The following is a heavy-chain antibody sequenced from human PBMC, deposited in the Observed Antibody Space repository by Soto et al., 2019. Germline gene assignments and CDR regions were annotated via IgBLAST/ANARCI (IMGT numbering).Heavy chain of an antibody. V-gene: IGHV3-30-3*01. CDR1: GFTFISYA. D-gene: IGHD3-9*01. J-gene: IGHJ6*02. CDR3: ARDRRPLRYFDWLEYYYYGMHV. CDR2: ISYDGSNK. Sequence: GGSLRLSCAASGFTFISYAMHWVRQAPGKGLEWVAVISYDGSNKYYADSVKGRFTISRDNSKNTVYLQMNSLRAEDTAVYYCARDRRPLRYFDWLEYYYYGMHVWGQGTTVTVSS.